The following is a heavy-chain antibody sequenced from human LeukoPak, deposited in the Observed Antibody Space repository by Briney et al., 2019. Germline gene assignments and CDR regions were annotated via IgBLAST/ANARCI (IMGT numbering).Heavy chain of an antibody. CDR3: ARGQGSSWFDY. V-gene: IGHV1-2*02. J-gene: IGHJ5*01. D-gene: IGHD6-13*01. CDR2: INPNSGDT. Sequence: ASVKVSCKASGYTFTGNYMHWVRQAPGQGLEWVGWINPNSGDTHYAQNFQGRVTMTRDTSISTAYMELSRLTSDDTAIYYCARGQGSSWFDYWGQGTLVSVSS. CDR1: GYTFTGNY.